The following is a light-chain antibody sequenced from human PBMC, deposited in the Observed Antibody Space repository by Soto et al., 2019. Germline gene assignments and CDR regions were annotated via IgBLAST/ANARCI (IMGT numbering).Light chain of an antibody. CDR1: QSVTSNY. V-gene: IGKV3-20*01. Sequence: IVLTQSPGTLSLSPGERATLSCRASQSVTSNYFAWYQQKPGQAPRLLLFGASSRATGIPDKFSGSRSGTDVTLTISRLEHDDFAVYYGKHYGGPTWTFGHVTKVEIK. CDR3: KHYGGPTWT. J-gene: IGKJ1*01. CDR2: GAS.